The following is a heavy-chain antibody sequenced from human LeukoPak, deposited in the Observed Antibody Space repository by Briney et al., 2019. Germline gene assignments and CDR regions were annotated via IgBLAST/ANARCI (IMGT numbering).Heavy chain of an antibody. D-gene: IGHD3-16*01. Sequence: GGSLRLSCAASGFTFSSSSMNWVRQAPGKGLEWVSSIRSSSSYIYYADSVKGRFTISRDNSKNSLYLQLNSLRAEGTAVYYCGRGGGFDPWGQGTLVTVSS. V-gene: IGHV3-21*01. J-gene: IGHJ5*02. CDR1: GFTFSSSS. CDR2: IRSSSSYI. CDR3: GRGGGFDP.